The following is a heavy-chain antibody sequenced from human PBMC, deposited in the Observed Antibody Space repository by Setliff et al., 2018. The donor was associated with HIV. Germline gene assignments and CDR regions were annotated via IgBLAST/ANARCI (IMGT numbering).Heavy chain of an antibody. V-gene: IGHV4-30-4*08. Sequence: TLSLTCTVSGGSISSGDYYWSWIRQPPGKGLEWIGYIYYSGSTYYNPSLRSRVTISVDTSKNQFSLKLTSMTAADTAMYYCVRDDYGYNGKGFDYWGPGTLVTVSS. CDR2: IYYSGST. D-gene: IGHD4-17*01. CDR3: VRDDYGYNGKGFDY. J-gene: IGHJ4*02. CDR1: GGSISSGDYY.